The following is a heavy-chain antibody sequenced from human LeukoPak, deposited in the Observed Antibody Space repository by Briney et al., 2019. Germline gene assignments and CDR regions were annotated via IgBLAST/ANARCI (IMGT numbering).Heavy chain of an antibody. D-gene: IGHD2-2*01. CDR1: GFTFSSYA. V-gene: IGHV3-23*01. Sequence: PGGSLRLSCAASGFTFSSYAMSWVRQAPGKGLEWGLAISGSGGSTYYADSVKGRFTISRDNSKNTLYLQMNSLRAEDTAVYYCTTVLHLSDIVVVLASPVWGQGTLVTVSS. CDR3: TTVLHLSDIVVVLASPV. J-gene: IGHJ4*02. CDR2: ISGSGGST.